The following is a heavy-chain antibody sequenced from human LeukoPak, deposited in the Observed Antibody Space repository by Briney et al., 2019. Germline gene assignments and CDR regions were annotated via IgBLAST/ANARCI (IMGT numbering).Heavy chain of an antibody. Sequence: GVSVKVSCKASGYTFTGYYMHWVRQAPGQGLEWMGRINPNSGGTNYAQKFQGRVTMTRDTSISTAYMELSRLRSDDTAVYYCARARNYCSGGSCYYFDCWGQGTLVTVSS. CDR3: ARARNYCSGGSCYYFDC. CDR2: INPNSGGT. CDR1: GYTFTGYY. J-gene: IGHJ4*02. D-gene: IGHD2-15*01. V-gene: IGHV1-2*06.